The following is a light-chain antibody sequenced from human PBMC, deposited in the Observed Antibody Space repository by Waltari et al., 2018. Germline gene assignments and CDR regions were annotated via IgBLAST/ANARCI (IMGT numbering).Light chain of an antibody. V-gene: IGLV4-69*01. CDR3: QTGGHGTWV. CDR2: VNSDGSH. Sequence: QLVVTQSPSASASLAASVKLTCTLSSGHSSNIIAWLQQQPEKGPRYLMKVNSDGSHSRGDEIPDRFSGSSSGAERHLTISSLQAEDEADYYCQTGGHGTWVLGGGTKLTVL. CDR1: SGHSSNI. J-gene: IGLJ3*02.